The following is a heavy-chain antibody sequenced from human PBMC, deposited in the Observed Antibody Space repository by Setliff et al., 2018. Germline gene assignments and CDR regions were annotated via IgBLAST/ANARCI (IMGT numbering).Heavy chain of an antibody. CDR2: IDPRDDFT. CDR3: AIDYGPTGTPYH. V-gene: IGHV1-69-2*01. D-gene: IGHD1-1*01. Sequence: ASVKVSCKASGYSFSDFYMRWVRQVPGEGLEALGRIDPRDDFTVYAERFKDRLTITADTSTDTSYMEMSSLRFEDTAVYYCAIDYGPTGTPYHWGQGTPVTVS. CDR1: GYSFSDFY. J-gene: IGHJ4*02.